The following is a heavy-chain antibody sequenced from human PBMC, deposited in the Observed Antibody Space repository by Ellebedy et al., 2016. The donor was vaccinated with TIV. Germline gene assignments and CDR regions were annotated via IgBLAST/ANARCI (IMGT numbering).Heavy chain of an antibody. CDR2: NYSCGST. CDR3: AIDPIVGTTPYYFDS. D-gene: IGHD1-26*01. J-gene: IGHJ4*02. Sequence: MPSETLSLTCTVSGGSVDNSAHYWTWVRQPPGNGLQWIANNYSCGSTYYNPSLKSRVTISLNTSKNQFSLRLTSVTSAETAVYYCAIDPIVGTTPYYFDSWGQGTLVTVSS. CDR1: GGSVDNSAHY. V-gene: IGHV4-39*07.